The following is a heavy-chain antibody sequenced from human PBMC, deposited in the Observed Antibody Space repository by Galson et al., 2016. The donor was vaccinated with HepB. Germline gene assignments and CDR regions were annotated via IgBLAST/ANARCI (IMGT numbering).Heavy chain of an antibody. CDR1: GFSFSNAW. V-gene: IGHV3-15*07. J-gene: IGHJ4*02. Sequence: SLRLSCAASGFSFSNAWMNWVRQAPGKGLEWVGRIKRKTDGGTTDYAAPVKGRFIISRDDSKKTLYLQMNSLKTEDTAVYYCTTDGLLRYFDWLSSASDYWGQGTLVTVSS. D-gene: IGHD3-9*01. CDR2: IKRKTDGGTT. CDR3: TTDGLLRYFDWLSSASDY.